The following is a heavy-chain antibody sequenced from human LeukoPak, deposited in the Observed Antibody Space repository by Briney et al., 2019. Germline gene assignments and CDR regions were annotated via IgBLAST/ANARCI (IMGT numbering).Heavy chain of an antibody. CDR1: GFTFSSYA. J-gene: IGHJ4*02. V-gene: IGHV3-23*01. Sequence: PGGSLRLSCAASGFTFSSYAMSWVRQAPGKGLEWVSAISGSGGSTYYADSVKGRFAISRDNSKNTLYLQMNSLRAEDTAVYYCARGAYDYVWGSYRENDYWGQGTLVTVSS. CDR2: ISGSGGST. CDR3: ARGAYDYVWGSYRENDY. D-gene: IGHD3-16*02.